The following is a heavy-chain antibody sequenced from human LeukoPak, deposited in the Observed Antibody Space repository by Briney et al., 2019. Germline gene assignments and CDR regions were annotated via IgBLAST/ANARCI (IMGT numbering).Heavy chain of an antibody. V-gene: IGHV1-18*01. D-gene: IGHD6-13*01. CDR2: ISAYNGNT. CDR3: AREYSSSWYFDY. J-gene: IGHJ4*02. CDR1: GYTLTELS. Sequence: ASVKVSCKVSGYTLTELSMHWVRQAPGQGLEWMGWISAYNGNTNYAQKLQGRVTMTTDTSTSTAYMELRSLRSDDTAVYYCAREYSSSWYFDYWGQGTLVTVSS.